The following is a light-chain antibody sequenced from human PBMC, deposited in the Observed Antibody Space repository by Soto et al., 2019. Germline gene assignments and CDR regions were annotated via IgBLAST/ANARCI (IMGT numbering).Light chain of an antibody. CDR1: QSISSY. J-gene: IGKJ1*01. CDR3: QQSYSRPRT. Sequence: DIQMTQSPSSLSAYVGDRVTITCRASQSISSYLNWYQQKPGKAPNLLIYTTSSFESGVPSRFSGSGSGTDFTLTISSLQPEDFATYFCQQSYSRPRTFGQGTKVEI. V-gene: IGKV1-39*01. CDR2: TTS.